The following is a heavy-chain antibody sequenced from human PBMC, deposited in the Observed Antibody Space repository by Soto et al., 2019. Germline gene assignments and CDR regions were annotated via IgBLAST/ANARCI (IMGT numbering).Heavy chain of an antibody. D-gene: IGHD3-3*01. CDR1: GYNFAGYW. CDR2: IYPSDSDT. V-gene: IGHV5-51*01. J-gene: IGHJ4*02. CDR3: ARRGVSTRTFYY. Sequence: GEPLRICWKGSGYNFAGYWIDWVRQMPGKGLELLGLIYPSDSDTRYRPSFQGQVTISADKSIRPAYLQWSSLRASETAMYYCARRGVSTRTFYYWGQGT.